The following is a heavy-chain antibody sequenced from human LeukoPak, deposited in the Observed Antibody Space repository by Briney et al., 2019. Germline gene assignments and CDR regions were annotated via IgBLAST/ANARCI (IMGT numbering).Heavy chain of an antibody. Sequence: PGGSLRLSCAASGFTFSSYSMNWVRQAPGKGLEWVSSISSSSSYIYYADSVKGRFTISRDNAKNSLYLQMNSLRAEDTAVYYCARADSSGYYYTRRFDYWGQGTLVTVSS. J-gene: IGHJ4*02. CDR2: ISSSSSYI. CDR3: ARADSSGYYYTRRFDY. V-gene: IGHV3-21*01. D-gene: IGHD3-22*01. CDR1: GFTFSSYS.